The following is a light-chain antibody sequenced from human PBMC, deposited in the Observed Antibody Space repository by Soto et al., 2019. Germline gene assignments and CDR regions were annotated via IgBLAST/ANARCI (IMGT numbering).Light chain of an antibody. CDR1: QSISSY. V-gene: IGKV1-39*01. CDR3: QQSYSTPFYT. CDR2: AAS. Sequence: DIQMTQSPSSLSASVGDRVTITCRASQSISSYLNWYQQKPGKAPKLLIYAASSLQSGVPSRFSGSGSGTDFTLTISSLQPEDFVTYYCQQSYSTPFYTFGQGTKLEIK. J-gene: IGKJ2*01.